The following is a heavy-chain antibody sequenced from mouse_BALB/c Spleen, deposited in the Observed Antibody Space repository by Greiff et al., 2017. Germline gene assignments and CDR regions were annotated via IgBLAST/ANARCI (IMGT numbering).Heavy chain of an antibody. V-gene: IGHV5-17*02. CDR1: GFTFSSFG. Sequence: DVQLVESGGGLVQPGGSRKLSCAASGFTFSSFGMHWVRQAPEKGLEWVAYISSGSSTIYYADTVKGRFTISRDNPKNTLFLQMTSLRSEDTAMYYCARWSSYWYFDVWGAGTTVTVSS. CDR2: ISSGSSTI. CDR3: ARWSSYWYFDV. J-gene: IGHJ1*01.